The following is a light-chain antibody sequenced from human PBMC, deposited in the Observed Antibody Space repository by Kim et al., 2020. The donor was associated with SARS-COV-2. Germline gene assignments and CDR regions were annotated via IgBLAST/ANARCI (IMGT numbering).Light chain of an antibody. J-gene: IGKJ2*01. Sequence: DIQMTQSPSSLSASVGDRVTVTCRASQGISHYLAWYQQKPGKVPKLLIFAASTLQSGVPSRFSGSGSGTDFTLTISSLQPEDVATYYCQKYDSAPHTFGKGTKLGI. CDR3: QKYDSAPHT. CDR1: QGISHY. V-gene: IGKV1-27*01. CDR2: AAS.